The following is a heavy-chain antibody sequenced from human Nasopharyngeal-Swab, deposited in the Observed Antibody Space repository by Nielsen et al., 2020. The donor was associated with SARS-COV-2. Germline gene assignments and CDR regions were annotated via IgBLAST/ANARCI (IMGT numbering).Heavy chain of an antibody. Sequence: GESLKISCATSGFTFSSYAMGWVRQALGKGLEWVSVISGSGVSTYYGDSVKGRFAISRDNSKNRLYLQMNSLKVEDTAIYYCAKKGQQWLADDAFDTWGQGTLVSIPS. CDR3: AKKGQQWLADDAFDT. D-gene: IGHD6-19*01. CDR2: ISGSGVST. V-gene: IGHV3-23*02. J-gene: IGHJ3*02. CDR1: GFTFSSYA.